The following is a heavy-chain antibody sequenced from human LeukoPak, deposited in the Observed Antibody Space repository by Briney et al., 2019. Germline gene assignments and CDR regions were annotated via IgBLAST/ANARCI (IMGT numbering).Heavy chain of an antibody. J-gene: IGHJ4*02. V-gene: IGHV3-53*01. CDR2: IYSGGST. Sequence: GGSLRLSCAASGFTFSTSTMNWVRQAPGKGLEWVSVIYSGGSTYYADSVKGRFTISRDNSKNTLYLQMNSLRAEDTAVYYCARDGRRDSYKFDYWGQGTLVTVSS. CDR3: ARDGRRDSYKFDY. CDR1: GFTFSTST. D-gene: IGHD5-24*01.